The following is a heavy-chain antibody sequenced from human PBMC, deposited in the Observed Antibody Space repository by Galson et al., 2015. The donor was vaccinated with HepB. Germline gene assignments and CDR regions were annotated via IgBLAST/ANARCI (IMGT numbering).Heavy chain of an antibody. V-gene: IGHV4-30-4*08. Sequence: TLSLTCTVSGGSISSGGYYWSWIRQHPGKGLEWIGYTYYSGSTYYNPSLKSRVTISVDTSKNQFSLKLSSVTAADTAVYYCARVRDGDYVGWGQGTLVTVSS. CDR2: TYYSGST. CDR3: ARVRDGDYVG. CDR1: GGSISSGGYY. J-gene: IGHJ4*02. D-gene: IGHD4-17*01.